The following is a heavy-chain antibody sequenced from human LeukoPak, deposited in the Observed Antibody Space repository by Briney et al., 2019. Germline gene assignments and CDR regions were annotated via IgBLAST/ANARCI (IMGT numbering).Heavy chain of an antibody. CDR1: GGSISSYF. Sequence: SETLSLTCTVSGGSISSYFWSWVRQPPGKGLEWIGYIYYSGSTNYNPSLQSRVTISVDTSKNQFSLKLTSVTTADTAVYYGARDRWLGYWGQGTLVTVSS. CDR3: ARDRWLGY. D-gene: IGHD5-12*01. V-gene: IGHV4-59*01. CDR2: IYYSGST. J-gene: IGHJ4*02.